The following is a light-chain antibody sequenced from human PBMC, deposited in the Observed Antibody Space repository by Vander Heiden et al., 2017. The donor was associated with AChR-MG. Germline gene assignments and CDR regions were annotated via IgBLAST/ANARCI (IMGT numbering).Light chain of an antibody. Sequence: EIVFTQSPPTLSLSPGERATLSCRASQSVSSYLAWYQQKPGQAPRLLIYDASNRATGIPARFSGSGSGTDFTLTISSLEPEDFAVYYCQQRSNWPPRFTFGPGTKVDIK. CDR3: QQRSNWPPRFT. CDR2: DAS. CDR1: QSVSSY. V-gene: IGKV3-11*01. J-gene: IGKJ3*01.